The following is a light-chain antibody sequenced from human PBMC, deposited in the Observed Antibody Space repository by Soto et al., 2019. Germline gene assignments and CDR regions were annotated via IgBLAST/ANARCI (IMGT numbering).Light chain of an antibody. Sequence: EILLTQSPGTLSLSPGERATLSCRASQSVFSTYIALYQQKPGQAPRLIIYGTSFTATGIPDRFSGSGSGTDFTLTISRMEPEDFAVYYCQQYGSSTQVTFGPGTKVDNK. CDR2: GTS. J-gene: IGKJ3*01. CDR1: QSVFSTY. CDR3: QQYGSSTQVT. V-gene: IGKV3-20*01.